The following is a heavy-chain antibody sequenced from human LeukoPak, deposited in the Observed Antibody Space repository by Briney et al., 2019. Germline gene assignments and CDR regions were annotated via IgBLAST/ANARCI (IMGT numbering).Heavy chain of an antibody. Sequence: GGSLRLSCAASGFTFSSYAMSWVRQAPGKGLEWVSAISSSGGSTYYADSVKGRFTIFRDNSKNTLYLQMNSLRPEDTAVYYCAKGSLGGWYYFDYWGQGTLVTVSS. CDR3: AKGSLGGWYYFDY. J-gene: IGHJ4*02. CDR2: ISSSGGST. D-gene: IGHD6-19*01. CDR1: GFTFSSYA. V-gene: IGHV3-23*01.